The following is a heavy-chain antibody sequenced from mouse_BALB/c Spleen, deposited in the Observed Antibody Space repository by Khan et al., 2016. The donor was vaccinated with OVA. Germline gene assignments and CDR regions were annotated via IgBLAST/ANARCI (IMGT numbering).Heavy chain of an antibody. J-gene: IGHJ2*01. CDR3: ARNHRYDVYFDS. V-gene: IGHV1S136*01. CDR1: GYTFTAYV. Sequence: VQLQQSGPELVKPGASVKMSCTASGYTFTAYVIHWVKQKPGKGLDWIGYIYHFNDDTRYNEKFKGKATLTSDNSSSTAYMELSSLTSEDSAVYYCARNHRYDVYFDSWGQGTTLTVSS. CDR2: IYHFNDDT. D-gene: IGHD2-14*01.